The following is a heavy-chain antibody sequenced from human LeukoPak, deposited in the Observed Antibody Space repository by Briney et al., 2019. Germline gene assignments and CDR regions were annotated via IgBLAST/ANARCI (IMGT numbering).Heavy chain of an antibody. Sequence: SETLSLTCTVSGGSISSYYWSWIRQPPGKGLEWIGYIYYSGSTNYNPSLKSRVTISVDTSKNQFSLKLSSVTAADTAVYYCARTINGGNDYWGQGTLVTVSS. CDR1: GGSISSYY. D-gene: IGHD4-17*01. J-gene: IGHJ4*02. CDR3: ARTINGGNDY. CDR2: IYYSGST. V-gene: IGHV4-59*01.